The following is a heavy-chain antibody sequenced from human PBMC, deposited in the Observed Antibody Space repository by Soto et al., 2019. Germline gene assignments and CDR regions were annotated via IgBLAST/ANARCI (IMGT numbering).Heavy chain of an antibody. J-gene: IGHJ4*02. D-gene: IGHD6-13*01. CDR3: ARERLAAAGVFDY. V-gene: IGHV3-30*03. CDR2: TSYDGSNK. Sequence: SLRLSCAGSGFIFSDYGMHWVRQAPDKGLEWVALTSYDGSNKFYADSVKGRFTVSRDNSKNTVYLQMSSLRPEDTSVYYCARERLAAAGVFDYWGQGTLVTVSS. CDR1: GFIFSDYG.